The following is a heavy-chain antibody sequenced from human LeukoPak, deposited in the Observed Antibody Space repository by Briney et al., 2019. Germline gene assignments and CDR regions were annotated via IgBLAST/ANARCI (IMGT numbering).Heavy chain of an antibody. CDR2: ISGTGSDI. CDR3: ARGSYWGYYFDY. V-gene: IGHV3-21*04. D-gene: IGHD2-8*02. Sequence: GGSLRLSCAASGFAFSTYSMNWVRQAPGKGLEWVSSISGTGSDIYYADSLQGRFTISRDNAKNSLYLQMNSLRAEDTAVYYCARGSYWGYYFDYWGQGTLVTVSS. J-gene: IGHJ4*02. CDR1: GFAFSTYS.